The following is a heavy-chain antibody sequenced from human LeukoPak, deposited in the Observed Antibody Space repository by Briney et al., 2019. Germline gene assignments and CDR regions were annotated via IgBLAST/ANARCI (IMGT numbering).Heavy chain of an antibody. J-gene: IGHJ4*02. Sequence: SETLSLTCAVSGGSISSINWWSWVRQPPGKGLEWIGSIYYSGSTYYSPSLKGRVTISVDTSKNQFSLKLNSVTAADTAVYYCARSSEYGDPFNYWGQGTLVTVSS. CDR2: IYYSGST. D-gene: IGHD4-17*01. CDR1: GGSISSINW. CDR3: ARSSEYGDPFNY. V-gene: IGHV4-39*01.